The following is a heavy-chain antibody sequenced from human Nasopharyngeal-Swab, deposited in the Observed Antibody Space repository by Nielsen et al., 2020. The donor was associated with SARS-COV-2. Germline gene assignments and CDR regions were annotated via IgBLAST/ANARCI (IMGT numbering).Heavy chain of an antibody. V-gene: IGHV3-21*01. Sequence: WIRQPPGKGLEWVSSISSSSSYIYYADSVKGRFTISRDNAKNSLYLQMNSLRAEDTAVYYCAKGDILTGYYRGAFDIWGQGTMVTVSS. D-gene: IGHD3-9*01. CDR2: ISSSSSYI. CDR3: AKGDILTGYYRGAFDI. J-gene: IGHJ3*02.